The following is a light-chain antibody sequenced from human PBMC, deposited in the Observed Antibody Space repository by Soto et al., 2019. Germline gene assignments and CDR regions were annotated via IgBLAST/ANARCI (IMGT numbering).Light chain of an antibody. J-gene: IGKJ5*01. CDR3: QQRSNWPPL. CDR2: DAS. CDR1: QSVSSY. Sequence: EIVLTQSPATLSLSPGERATLSCRASQSVSSYLAWYQQKPGQAPRLLIYDASNRATGIPARFSGSGSGTDLPLTISSLEPEDFAVYYCQQRSNWPPLFGQGTRLEIK. V-gene: IGKV3-11*01.